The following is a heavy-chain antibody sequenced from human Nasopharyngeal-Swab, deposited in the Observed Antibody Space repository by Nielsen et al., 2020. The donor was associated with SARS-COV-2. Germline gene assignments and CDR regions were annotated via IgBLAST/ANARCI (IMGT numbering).Heavy chain of an antibody. V-gene: IGHV3-33*06. CDR2: IWYDGSNK. CDR1: GFTFSSYG. J-gene: IGHJ4*02. CDR3: AKQSWGYGYGYYFDY. Sequence: GESLKISCAASGFTFSSYGMHWVRQAPGKGLEWVAVIWYDGSNKYYADSVKGRFTISRDNSKNTLYLQMNSLRAEDTAVYYCAKQSWGYGYGYYFDYWGQGTLVTVSS. D-gene: IGHD5-18*01.